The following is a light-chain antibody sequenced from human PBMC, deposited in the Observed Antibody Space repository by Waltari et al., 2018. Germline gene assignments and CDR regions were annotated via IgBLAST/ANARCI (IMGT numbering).Light chain of an antibody. CDR2: EGS. CDR1: SRDVWSSNL. CDR3: CSYAGGSAFVV. V-gene: IGLV2-23*03. J-gene: IGLJ2*01. Sequence: QSALTQPASLSGSPGQSITLSCTGTSRDVWSSNLVSWYQQHPGKAPKLIIYEGSKRPSGVSNRFSGSKSGNTASLTISGLQAEDEADYHCCSYAGGSAFVVFGGGTKLTVL.